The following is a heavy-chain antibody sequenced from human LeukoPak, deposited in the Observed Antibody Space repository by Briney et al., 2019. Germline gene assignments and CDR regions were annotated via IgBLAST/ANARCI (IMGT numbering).Heavy chain of an antibody. J-gene: IGHJ4*02. CDR3: AKDYGGNLDY. D-gene: IGHD4-23*01. CDR1: GFTFRTYG. Sequence: GGSLRLSCTSSGFTFRTYGMHWVRQAPGKGLEWVAVISYDGSNKYYADSVKGRFTISRDNSKNTLYLQVNSLRAEDTAVYYCAKDYGGNLDYWGQGTLVTVSS. CDR2: ISYDGSNK. V-gene: IGHV3-30*18.